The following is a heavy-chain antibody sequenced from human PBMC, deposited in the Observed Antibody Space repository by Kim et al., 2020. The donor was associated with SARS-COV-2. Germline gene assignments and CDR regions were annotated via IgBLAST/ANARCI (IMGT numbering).Heavy chain of an antibody. D-gene: IGHD3-10*01. Sequence: DYAGSVKGRFIMSRDVSKNTVYLQMNGLRDEDTAMYYCTGEGGYYGSGSDLWGQGTLVTVSS. V-gene: IGHV3-53*01. J-gene: IGHJ5*02. CDR3: TGEGGYYGSGSDL.